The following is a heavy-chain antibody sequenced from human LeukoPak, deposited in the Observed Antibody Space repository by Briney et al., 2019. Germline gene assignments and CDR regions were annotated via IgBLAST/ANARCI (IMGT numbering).Heavy chain of an antibody. D-gene: IGHD6-13*01. Sequence: PSETLSLTCTVSGGSISNLYWSWIRQPAGKTLEWIGRIYSSGSTNYNPSLKSRVTMSLDTSKNQFSLKLSSVTAADTAVYFCARETTGAGTARPFDYWGQGTLVTVSS. CDR2: IYSSGST. V-gene: IGHV4-4*07. CDR1: GGSISNLY. J-gene: IGHJ4*02. CDR3: ARETTGAGTARPFDY.